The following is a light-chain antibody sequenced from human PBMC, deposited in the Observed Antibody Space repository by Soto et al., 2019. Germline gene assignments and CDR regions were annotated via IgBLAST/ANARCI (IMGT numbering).Light chain of an antibody. J-gene: IGKJ1*01. CDR1: QTVRSR. CDR2: DAS. V-gene: IGKV3-11*01. Sequence: EIVLTQSPATLSLSPGERATLSCRASQTVRSRLAWYQQKPGQGPRLLIYDASNRATGIPARFSGSGSGTDFTLTISSLEPEDFAVYYCQQWRTFGQGTTVEIK. CDR3: QQWRT.